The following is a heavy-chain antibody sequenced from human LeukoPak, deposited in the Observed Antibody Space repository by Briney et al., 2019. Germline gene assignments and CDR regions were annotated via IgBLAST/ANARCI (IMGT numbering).Heavy chain of an antibody. D-gene: IGHD2/OR15-2a*01. V-gene: IGHV3-73*01. CDR3: VGDGHSNTGMNY. CDR2: IRSKANSYVT. Sequence: GGSLRLSCATSGFTFSGSTIHWVRQAPGKGLEWIGHIRSKANSYVTIYGASVRGRFTISRDDSKNTAYLHMNSLKAEDTAVYYCVGDGHSNTGMNYWGQGTLVTVSS. J-gene: IGHJ4*02. CDR1: GFTFSGST.